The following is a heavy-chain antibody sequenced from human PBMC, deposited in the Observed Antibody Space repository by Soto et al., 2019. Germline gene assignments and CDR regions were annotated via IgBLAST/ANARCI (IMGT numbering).Heavy chain of an antibody. V-gene: IGHV4-39*01. CDR2: IYYSGST. D-gene: IGHD2-21*01. CDR1: GGSISSSSYY. Sequence: QLQLQESGPGLVKPSETLSLTCTVSGGSISSSSYYWGWIRQPPGKGLEWIGSIYYSGSTYYNPSLKSRVTISVDTSKNQFSLKLSSVTAADTAVYYCARHLSAVVSLYWFDPWGQGTLVTVSS. J-gene: IGHJ5*02. CDR3: ARHLSAVVSLYWFDP.